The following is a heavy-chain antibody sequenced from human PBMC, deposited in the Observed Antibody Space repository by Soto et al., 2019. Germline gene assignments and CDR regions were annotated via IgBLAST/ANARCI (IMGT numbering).Heavy chain of an antibody. CDR3: ARHAYGSGFYYGMNV. J-gene: IGHJ6*02. D-gene: IGHD3-10*01. CDR1: GGCISRYY. Sequence: SETLSLTCSVAGGCISRYYWSWIRQPPGKGLEWIGYIYYTGSTNYNPSLKSRVTISLDTSKNQFSLKLSSVTAADTAVYYCARHAYGSGFYYGMNVWGQGTTVTVSS. V-gene: IGHV4-59*08. CDR2: IYYTGST.